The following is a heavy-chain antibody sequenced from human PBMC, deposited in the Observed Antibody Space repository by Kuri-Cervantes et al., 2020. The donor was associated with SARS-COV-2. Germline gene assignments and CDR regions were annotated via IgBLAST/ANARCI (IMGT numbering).Heavy chain of an antibody. CDR2: IHYSGST. CDR3: ARHVVSGWSGYFDY. CDR1: GGSISSTSYY. V-gene: IGHV4-39*01. D-gene: IGHD3-3*01. J-gene: IGHJ4*02. Sequence: SETLSLTCTVSGGSISSTSYYWGWVRQPPGKGLEWIGSIHYSGSTYYNPSLKSRVTISVDTSKNQFSLKLSSVTAADTAVYYCARHVVSGWSGYFDYWGQGTLVTVSS.